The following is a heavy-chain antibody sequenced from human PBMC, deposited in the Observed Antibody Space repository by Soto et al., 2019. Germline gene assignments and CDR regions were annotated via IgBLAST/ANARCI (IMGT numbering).Heavy chain of an antibody. J-gene: IGHJ5*02. CDR1: GYRFTTYW. D-gene: IGHD6-13*01. V-gene: IGHV5-51*01. Sequence: EVQLVQSGAEVKKPGESLKISCQGSGYRFTTYWIGWVRQMPGKGLEWMGIIYPDDSDTIYSPSFQGQVTISVDKSISTAYLQWSSLKASETAMYYCARRSDYSTSWYWFGPWGQGTLVTVSS. CDR3: ARRSDYSTSWYWFGP. CDR2: IYPDDSDT.